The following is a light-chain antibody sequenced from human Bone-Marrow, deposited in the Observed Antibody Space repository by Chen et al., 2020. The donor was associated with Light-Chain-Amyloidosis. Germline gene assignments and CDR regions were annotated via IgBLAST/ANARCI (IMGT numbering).Light chain of an antibody. Sequence: DIVMTQSPDSLAVSLGESATINCKSSQNIFYNSNNKNHLSWYQQKPGQSPKLLIYWAATGESGVPDRFSGGGSAPDFTLTSRSLQAEDVAVYSCQQYYYTPFTIGPGTKVDIK. CDR1: QNIFYNSNNKNH. CDR3: QQYYYTPFT. CDR2: WAA. J-gene: IGKJ3*01. V-gene: IGKV4-1*01.